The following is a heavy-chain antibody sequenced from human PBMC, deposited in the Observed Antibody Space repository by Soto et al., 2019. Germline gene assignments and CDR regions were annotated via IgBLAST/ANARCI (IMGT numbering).Heavy chain of an antibody. CDR1: GLTFSRYG. V-gene: IGHV3-30*18. Sequence: QEQLVESGGGVVQLGRSLRLSCAASGLTFSRYGMHWVRQAPGKGLEWAAHISYDGSNKHYAESVKGRFTISRDSSKNTLYLQMNSLRAEDTAVYYCVKDTYYYDSSGYYIFDYWGQGTLVAVSS. D-gene: IGHD3-22*01. CDR3: VKDTYYYDSSGYYIFDY. J-gene: IGHJ4*02. CDR2: ISYDGSNK.